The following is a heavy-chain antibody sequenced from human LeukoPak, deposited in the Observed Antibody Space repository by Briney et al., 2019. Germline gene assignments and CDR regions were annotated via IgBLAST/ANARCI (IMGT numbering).Heavy chain of an antibody. D-gene: IGHD4-17*01. CDR1: GFIVSSNY. CDR3: ARVYFGDYLDY. V-gene: IGHV3-53*01. Sequence: QSGGSLRLSCAASGFIVSSNYMSWVRQAPGKGLEWVSVIYSGGSTYYADSVKGRFTISRDNSKNTLYLQMNCLRAEDTAVYYCARVYFGDYLDYWGQGTLVTVSS. J-gene: IGHJ4*02. CDR2: IYSGGST.